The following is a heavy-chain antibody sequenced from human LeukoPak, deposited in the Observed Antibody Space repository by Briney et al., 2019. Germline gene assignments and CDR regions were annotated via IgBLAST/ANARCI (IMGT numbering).Heavy chain of an antibody. V-gene: IGHV3-74*01. CDR2: INSAGSDT. J-gene: IGHJ5*02. Sequence: PGGSLRLSCEASGFTFSNYWMHWLRKAPGKGLVWVSRINSAGSDTNYADSVRGRFTISRDNAKNTLYLQMNSLRTEDTAVYYCARMDAAMGSFFDPWGQGTLVTASS. CDR1: GFTFSNYW. D-gene: IGHD5-18*01. CDR3: ARMDAAMGSFFDP.